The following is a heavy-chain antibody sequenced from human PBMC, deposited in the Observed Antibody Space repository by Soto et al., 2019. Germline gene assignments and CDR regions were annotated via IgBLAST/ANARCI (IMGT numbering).Heavy chain of an antibody. J-gene: IGHJ6*02. Sequence: GGSLRLSCAASGFTFSSYAMSWVRQAPGKGLEWVSAISGSGGSTYYADSVKGRFTISRDNSKNTLYLQMNSLRAEDTAVYYCATDPLSGYYYYYGMDVWGQGTTVIVAS. CDR3: ATDPLSGYYYYYGMDV. CDR1: GFTFSSYA. CDR2: ISGSGGST. V-gene: IGHV3-23*01.